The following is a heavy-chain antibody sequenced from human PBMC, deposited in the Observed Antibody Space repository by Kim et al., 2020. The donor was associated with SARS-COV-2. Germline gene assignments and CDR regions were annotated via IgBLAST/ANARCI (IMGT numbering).Heavy chain of an antibody. Sequence: QKVQGGVTMTADESTRTAYMELSSLRSEDTAVYYCAREAGYDIQSDAFDIWGQGTMVTVSS. V-gene: IGHV1-69*01. CDR3: AREAGYDIQSDAFDI. D-gene: IGHD5-12*01. J-gene: IGHJ3*02.